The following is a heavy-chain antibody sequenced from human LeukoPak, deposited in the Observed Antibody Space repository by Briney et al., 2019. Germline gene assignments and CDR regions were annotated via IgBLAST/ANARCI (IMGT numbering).Heavy chain of an antibody. J-gene: IGHJ4*02. Sequence: SSETLSLTCTVSDDSISDYYRGWIRQPPGKGLEWIGYFHNSGTSTYNPSLKSRVTISADTSKNQFSLKLNSLTTTDTAVYYCTRGAGWLIDYWGQGILVTVSS. V-gene: IGHV4-59*01. D-gene: IGHD3-16*01. CDR1: DDSISDYY. CDR3: TRGAGWLIDY. CDR2: FHNSGTS.